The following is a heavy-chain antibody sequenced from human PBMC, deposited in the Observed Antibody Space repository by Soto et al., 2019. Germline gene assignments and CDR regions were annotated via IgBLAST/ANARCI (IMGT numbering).Heavy chain of an antibody. J-gene: IGHJ4*02. CDR2: IYYSGST. D-gene: IGHD2-15*01. Sequence: SETLSLTCTVSGGSISSYYWSWIRQPPGKGLEWIGYIYYSGSTNYNPSLKSRVTISVDTSKNQFSLKLSSVTAADTAVYYCAMLVVAVPQIDYWGQGTLVTVSS. V-gene: IGHV4-59*01. CDR1: GGSISSYY. CDR3: AMLVVAVPQIDY.